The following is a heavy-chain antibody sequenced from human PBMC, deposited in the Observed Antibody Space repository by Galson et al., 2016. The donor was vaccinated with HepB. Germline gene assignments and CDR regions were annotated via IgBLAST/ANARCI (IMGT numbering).Heavy chain of an antibody. CDR1: GYTFTSYD. CDR2: MNPNSGNT. V-gene: IGHV1-8*01. J-gene: IGHJ4*02. D-gene: IGHD1-1*01. CDR3: ARATGSFDS. Sequence: SVKVSCKASGYTFTSYDINWVRQATGQGPEWMGWMNPNSGNTGYAQKFQGRVTMTRNTSIKTAYMELSNLKSEDTAVYYCARATGSFDSWGQGTLVAVSS.